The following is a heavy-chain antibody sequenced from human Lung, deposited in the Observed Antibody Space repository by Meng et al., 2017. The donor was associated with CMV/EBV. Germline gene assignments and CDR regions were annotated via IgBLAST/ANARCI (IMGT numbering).Heavy chain of an antibody. CDR2: VTPIVGIP. V-gene: IGHV1-69*02. CDR3: ATSQCSSANCRDAYNWFDS. D-gene: IGHD2-2*01. CDR1: GGTFSDYT. Sequence: XVXVSXXTSGGTFSDYTISWVRQAPGQGLEWMGRVTPIVGIPRYAQIFQDRVTITADKFTSTTYMELTGLTSTDTAVYYCATSQCSSANCRDAYNWFDSWGQGXLVTVSS. J-gene: IGHJ5*01.